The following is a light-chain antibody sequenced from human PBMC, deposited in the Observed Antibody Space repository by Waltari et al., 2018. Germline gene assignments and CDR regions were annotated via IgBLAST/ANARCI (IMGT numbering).Light chain of an antibody. CDR2: DAS. V-gene: IGKV1-33*01. Sequence: DIQMTQSPSSLSASVGDRVTIPCQASQDITHSLTWYPQKSGKAPPLLIYDASNLETGVPSRFSGSGSGTDFTFTISSLQPEDVATYYCQQNGHPPLTFCGGT. CDR1: QDITHS. J-gene: IGKJ4*01. CDR3: QQNGHPPLT.